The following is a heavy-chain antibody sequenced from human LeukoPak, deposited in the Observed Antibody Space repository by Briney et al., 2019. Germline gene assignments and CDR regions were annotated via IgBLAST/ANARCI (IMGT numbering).Heavy chain of an antibody. Sequence: ASVKVSCKPSGYIFTSYGITWVRQAPGQGLEWMGWISAYNGNTNYAQKLQGRVTMTTDTSTSTAYMELRSLRSDDTAVYYCARVGQWLVENDWFDPWGQGTLVTVSS. J-gene: IGHJ5*02. CDR1: GYIFTSYG. CDR2: ISAYNGNT. V-gene: IGHV1-18*01. D-gene: IGHD6-19*01. CDR3: ARVGQWLVENDWFDP.